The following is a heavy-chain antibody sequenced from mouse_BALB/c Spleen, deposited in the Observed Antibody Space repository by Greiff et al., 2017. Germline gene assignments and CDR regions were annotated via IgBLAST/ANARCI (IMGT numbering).Heavy chain of an antibody. Sequence: VQLQQSGAELARPGASVKLSCKASGYTFTSYWMQWVKQRPGQGLEWIGAIYPGDGDTRYTQKFKGKATLTADKSSSTAYMQLSSLASEDSAVYYCTRRSSSRTADYWGQGTTLTVSS. V-gene: IGHV1-87*01. D-gene: IGHD1-2*01. CDR2: IYPGDGDT. J-gene: IGHJ2*01. CDR3: TRRSSSRTADY. CDR1: GYTFTSYW.